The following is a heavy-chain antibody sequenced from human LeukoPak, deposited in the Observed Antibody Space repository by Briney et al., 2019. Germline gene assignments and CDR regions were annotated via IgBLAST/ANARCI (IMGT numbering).Heavy chain of an antibody. CDR3: ARGMTYSSYDAFDI. D-gene: IGHD6-19*01. V-gene: IGHV1-2*04. J-gene: IGHJ3*02. Sequence: ASVKVSCKASGGTFSSYAISWVRQAPGQGLEWMGWINPNSGGTNYAQKFQGWVTMTRDTSISTAYMELSRLRSDDTAVYYCARGMTYSSYDAFDIWGQGTMVTVSS. CDR2: INPNSGGT. CDR1: GGTFSSYA.